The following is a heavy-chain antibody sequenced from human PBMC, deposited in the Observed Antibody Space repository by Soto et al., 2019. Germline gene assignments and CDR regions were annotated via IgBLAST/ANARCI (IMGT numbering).Heavy chain of an antibody. CDR1: GFTFSSYS. Sequence: GGSLRLSCAASGFTFSSYSMNWVRQAPGKGLEWVSSISSSISYIYYADSVKGRFTISRDNAKNSLYLQMNSLRAEDTAVYYCARDRNYGMDVWGQGTTVTVSS. V-gene: IGHV3-21*01. CDR2: ISSSISYI. CDR3: ARDRNYGMDV. J-gene: IGHJ6*02.